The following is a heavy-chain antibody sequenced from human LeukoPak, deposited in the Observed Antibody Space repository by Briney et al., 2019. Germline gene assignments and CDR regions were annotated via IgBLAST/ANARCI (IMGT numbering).Heavy chain of an antibody. V-gene: IGHV4-34*01. J-gene: IGHJ4*02. Sequence: TSETLSLTCAVYGGSFSGYYWSWIRQPPGKRLEWIGEINHSGSTNYNPSLKSRVTISVDTSKNQFSLKLSSVTAADTAVYYCARGARVSYSSSWDNFDYWGQGTLVTVSS. CDR3: ARGARVSYSSSWDNFDY. CDR2: INHSGST. D-gene: IGHD6-13*01. CDR1: GGSFSGYY.